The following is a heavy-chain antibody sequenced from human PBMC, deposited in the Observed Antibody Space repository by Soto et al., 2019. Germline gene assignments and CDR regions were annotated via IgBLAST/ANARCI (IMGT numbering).Heavy chain of an antibody. J-gene: IGHJ3*02. V-gene: IGHV4-31*03. CDR1: GGSISSGGYY. CDR2: IYYSGST. D-gene: IGHD3-22*01. Sequence: SETLSLTCTVSGGSISSGGYYWSWIRQHPGKGLEWIGYIYYSGSTYYNPSLRSRVTISVDTSKNQFSLKLSSVTAADTAVYYCARVSGIVAVITSHAFDIWGQGTMVTVSS. CDR3: ARVSGIVAVITSHAFDI.